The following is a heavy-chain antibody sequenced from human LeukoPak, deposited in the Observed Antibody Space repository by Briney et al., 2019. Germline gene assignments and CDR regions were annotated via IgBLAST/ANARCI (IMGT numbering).Heavy chain of an antibody. CDR1: GFTFGDYA. CDR3: AKDKGMHYYGSASYSYFDS. V-gene: IGHV3-9*01. J-gene: IGHJ4*02. D-gene: IGHD3-10*01. Sequence: GGSLRLSCAASGFTFGDYAMHWVRRAPGRGLEWVSGISSNSDNIGYADSVKGRFTISRDNAKNSLYLQMNSLRSEDTAFYYCAKDKGMHYYGSASYSYFDSWGQATLVTVSS. CDR2: ISSNSDNI.